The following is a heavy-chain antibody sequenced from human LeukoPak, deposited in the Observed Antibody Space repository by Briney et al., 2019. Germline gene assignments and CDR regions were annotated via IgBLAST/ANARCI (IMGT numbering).Heavy chain of an antibody. CDR1: GFTFSSYA. V-gene: IGHV3-23*01. CDR2: LSGSGRST. J-gene: IGHJ4*02. D-gene: IGHD1-7*01. Sequence: GGSLRLSCAASGFTFSSYAMNWVRQAPGKGLEWVSALSGSGRSTYYAGSVKGRFTISRDNSKNTLYLQMNSLRAEDTAVYYCAKDREGTTFDNWGQGTLVTVSS. CDR3: AKDREGTTFDN.